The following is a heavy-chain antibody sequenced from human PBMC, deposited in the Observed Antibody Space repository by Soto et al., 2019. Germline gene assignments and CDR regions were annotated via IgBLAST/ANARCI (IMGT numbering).Heavy chain of an antibody. V-gene: IGHV4-4*02. J-gene: IGHJ4*02. CDR1: GGSISSGNW. Sequence: LETLSLTCSVSGGSISSGNWLTWVRQPPGKGLEWIGEIYRGGNSNYNPSLKSRVIISVDKSKNQFSLNLSSVTAADTAVYYCAHCASFRYFDSWGQGALVTVSS. D-gene: IGHD2-21*01. CDR2: IYRGGNS. CDR3: AHCASFRYFDS.